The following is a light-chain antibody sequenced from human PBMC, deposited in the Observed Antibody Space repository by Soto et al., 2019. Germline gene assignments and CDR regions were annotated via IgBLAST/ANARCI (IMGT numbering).Light chain of an antibody. V-gene: IGKV1-17*01. Sequence: DIQMTQSPSSLSASVGDRVTITCRASQGIGNDLGWYHQEPGKAPKRLIYGASSLQSGVPSRFSGSGSGTEFTLTISSLQPDDVATYYCLQHYNYPLTFGGGTKVEIK. CDR3: LQHYNYPLT. J-gene: IGKJ4*01. CDR1: QGIGND. CDR2: GAS.